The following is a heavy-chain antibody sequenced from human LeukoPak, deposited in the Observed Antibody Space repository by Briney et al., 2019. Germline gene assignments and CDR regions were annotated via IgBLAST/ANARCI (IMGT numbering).Heavy chain of an antibody. V-gene: IGHV4-59*01. D-gene: IGHD6-19*01. CDR2: VYATGTT. J-gene: IGHJ4*02. CDR3: ARVGSGGAWFDF. CDR1: SGSLTGYY. Sequence: SETLSLTCTVSSGSLTGYYWSWIRQPPGKGLDWIAYVYATGTTNYNPSLKTRATISMDTSKNQLSLTLTSVTAADTAVYYCARVGSGGAWFDFWGQGTLVSVSS.